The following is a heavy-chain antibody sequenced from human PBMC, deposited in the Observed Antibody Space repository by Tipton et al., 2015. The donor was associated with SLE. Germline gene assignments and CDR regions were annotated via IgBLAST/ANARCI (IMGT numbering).Heavy chain of an antibody. CDR2: IYTRGTI. D-gene: IGHD4-11*01. V-gene: IGHV4-61*02. J-gene: IGHJ6*03. CDR3: ARAGTYSNFYYYHYMDV. Sequence: LRLSCTVSGGSISSGSYYWSWIRQPAGKGLEWIGRIYTRGTISYNPSLKSRVTISLDASKKQLALRLSSVTAADTAVYYCARAGTYSNFYYYHYMDVWGEGTTVTVSS. CDR1: GGSISSGSYY.